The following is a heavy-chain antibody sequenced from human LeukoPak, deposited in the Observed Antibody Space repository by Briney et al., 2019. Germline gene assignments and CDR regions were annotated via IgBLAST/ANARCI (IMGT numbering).Heavy chain of an antibody. CDR2: IRNDGSNK. Sequence: GGSLRLSCAASGFTFSSYGMHWVRQAPGKGLEWVAFIRNDGSNKYYGASVKGGFTISRDPSKNTVYLRMGSPGPDDTALYYCAKERFDPWGQGTLVIVSS. J-gene: IGHJ5*02. CDR3: AKERFDP. V-gene: IGHV3-30*02. CDR1: GFTFSSYG.